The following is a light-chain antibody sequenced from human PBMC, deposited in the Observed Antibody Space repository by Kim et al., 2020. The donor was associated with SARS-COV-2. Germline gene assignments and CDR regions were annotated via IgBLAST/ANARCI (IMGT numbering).Light chain of an antibody. V-gene: IGLV2-8*01. CDR1: SSDVGTYNY. CDR2: EVN. Sequence: GQSVTISCTGTSSDVGTYNYVSWCQQHPGKAPKLLIYEVNKRPSGVPDRFSGSKSGNTASLTVSGLQAEDEADYYCSSYAGSNNYVFGTGTKVTVL. CDR3: SSYAGSNNYV. J-gene: IGLJ1*01.